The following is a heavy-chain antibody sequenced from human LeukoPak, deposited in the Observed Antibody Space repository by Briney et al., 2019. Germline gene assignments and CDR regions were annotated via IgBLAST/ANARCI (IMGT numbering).Heavy chain of an antibody. CDR2: ISSSSNYI. V-gene: IGHV3-21*01. D-gene: IGHD3-22*01. CDR1: GFTFSSYN. CDR3: AKDRSYYDSGGFRNFDY. J-gene: IGHJ4*02. Sequence: GGSLRLSCAASGFTFSSYNVIWVRQAPGKGLEWVSSISSSSNYIYYADSVKGRFTISRDNAKNSLYLQMNSLRPEDTAVYYCAKDRSYYDSGGFRNFDYWGQGTLVTVSS.